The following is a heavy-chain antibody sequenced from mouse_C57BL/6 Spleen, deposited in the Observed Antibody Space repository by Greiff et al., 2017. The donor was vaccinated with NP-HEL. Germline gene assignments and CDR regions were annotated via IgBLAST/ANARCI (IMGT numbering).Heavy chain of an antibody. CDR1: GYTFTSYW. D-gene: IGHD1-1*01. V-gene: IGHV1-64*01. J-gene: IGHJ4*01. CDR2: IHPNSGST. Sequence: VQLQQPGAELVKPGASVKLSCKASGYTFTSYWMHWVKQRPGQGLEWIGMIHPNSGSTNYNEKFKSKATLTVDKSSSTAYMQLSSLTSEDSAVYYCASPLYYYGSTHYAMDYWGQGTSVTVSS. CDR3: ASPLYYYGSTHYAMDY.